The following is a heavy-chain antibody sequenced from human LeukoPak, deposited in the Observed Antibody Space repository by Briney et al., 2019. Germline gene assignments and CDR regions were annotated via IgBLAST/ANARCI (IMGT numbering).Heavy chain of an antibody. J-gene: IGHJ3*02. D-gene: IGHD1-26*01. CDR3: APPLGGSYSGDAFDI. Sequence: GGSLKISFKGSGYSFTSYWIGWVRQMPGKGLEWMGIIYPGDSDTRYSPSFQGQVTISADKSLSTAYLQWSSLKASDTAMYYCAPPLGGSYSGDAFDIWGQGTMVTVSS. CDR1: GYSFTSYW. CDR2: IYPGDSDT. V-gene: IGHV5-51*01.